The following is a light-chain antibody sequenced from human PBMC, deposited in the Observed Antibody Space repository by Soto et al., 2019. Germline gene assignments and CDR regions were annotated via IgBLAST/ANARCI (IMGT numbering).Light chain of an antibody. CDR1: QSINSY. CDR2: AAS. V-gene: IGKV1-39*01. CDR3: QQSYSTHHT. Sequence: DIQMTQSPSSLSASVGDRVTITCWASQSINSYLSWYQQKPGKAPKLLIYAASSLQSGVPSRFSGSGSGTEFTLTVSSLQPQDFATYYCQQSYSTHHTFGQGTKLEIK. J-gene: IGKJ2*01.